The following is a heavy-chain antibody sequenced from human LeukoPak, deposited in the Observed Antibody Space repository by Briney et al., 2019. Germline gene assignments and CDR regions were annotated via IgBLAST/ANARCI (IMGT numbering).Heavy chain of an antibody. Sequence: SETLSLTCAVYGGSFSGYYWSWIRQPPGKGLEWMGEINHIGSSNYNPSLKSGGTISVDTSKNQFSPMLSTVTAADTAVVSLSGGRGWRYYYMDVWGKGTTVTVSS. CDR2: INHIGSS. J-gene: IGHJ6*03. CDR3: SGGRGWRYYYMDV. D-gene: IGHD3-10*01. CDR1: GGSFSGYY. V-gene: IGHV4-34*01.